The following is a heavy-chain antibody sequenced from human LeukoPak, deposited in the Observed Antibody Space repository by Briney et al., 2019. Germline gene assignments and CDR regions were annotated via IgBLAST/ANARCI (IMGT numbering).Heavy chain of an antibody. CDR2: IYYSGST. D-gene: IGHD3-9*01. J-gene: IGHJ4*02. Sequence: PSETLSLTCTVSGGSISSDYWSWIRQPPGKGLEWIGYIYYSGSTDYNPSLKSRVTISVDTSKSQFSLKLSSVTAADTAVYYCARALLSGDILTGWYVVPDYWGQGTLVTVSS. CDR3: ARALLSGDILTGWYVVPDY. CDR1: GGSISSDY. V-gene: IGHV4-59*01.